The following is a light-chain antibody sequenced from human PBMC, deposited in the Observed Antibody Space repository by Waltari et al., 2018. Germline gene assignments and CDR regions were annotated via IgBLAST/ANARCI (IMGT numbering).Light chain of an antibody. Sequence: QSALTQPRSVSGSPGQSVTISCTGTSSDVGGYNYVSWYQQHPVKAPNLMIYDVSKRPSGVRDRFAGSKSGNAASLTISGLQAEDEADYYCCSYAGGYSWVFGGGTKLTVL. V-gene: IGLV2-11*01. J-gene: IGLJ3*02. CDR2: DVS. CDR1: SSDVGGYNY. CDR3: CSYAGGYSWV.